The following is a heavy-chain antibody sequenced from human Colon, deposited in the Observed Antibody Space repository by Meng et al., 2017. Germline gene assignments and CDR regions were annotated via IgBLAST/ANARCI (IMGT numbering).Heavy chain of an antibody. Sequence: GKVAGSGGGLVQPGGSLSPSCAASGFTVSSNYMSWVRQAPGKGLEWVSVIYSGGSTYYADSVKGRFTISRDNSKNTLYLQMNSLRAEDTAVYYCARELMLTFDPWGQGTLVTVSS. D-gene: IGHD3-16*01. V-gene: IGHV3-66*02. CDR3: ARELMLTFDP. J-gene: IGHJ5*02. CDR1: GFTVSSNY. CDR2: IYSGGST.